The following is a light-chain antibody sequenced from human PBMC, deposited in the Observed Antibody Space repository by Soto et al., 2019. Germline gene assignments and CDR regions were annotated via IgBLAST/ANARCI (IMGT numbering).Light chain of an antibody. CDR2: ENN. CDR3: GTWDSSLSAYV. J-gene: IGLJ1*01. V-gene: IGLV1-51*02. CDR1: SSDVGGYNF. Sequence: QSVLTQPASVSGSPGQSITISCTGTSSDVGGYNFVSWYQLHPGKAPKLLIYENNKRPSGIPDRFSGSKSGTSATLGITGLQTGDEADYYCGTWDSSLSAYVFGTGTKVTVL.